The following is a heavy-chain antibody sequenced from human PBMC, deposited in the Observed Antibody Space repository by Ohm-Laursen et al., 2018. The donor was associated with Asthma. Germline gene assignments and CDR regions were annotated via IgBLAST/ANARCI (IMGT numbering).Heavy chain of an antibody. D-gene: IGHD6-13*01. CDR1: GFTVSSNH. Sequence: GSLRLSCAASGFTVSSNHMSWVRQAPGTGLEWVSVIYSGGTTYYADSVRGRFTISRDNSQNTLDLRMNSLRAEDTAVYYCAREGVASGGVIGMDVWGQGTTVTVSS. J-gene: IGHJ6*02. V-gene: IGHV3-53*01. CDR2: IYSGGTT. CDR3: AREGVASGGVIGMDV.